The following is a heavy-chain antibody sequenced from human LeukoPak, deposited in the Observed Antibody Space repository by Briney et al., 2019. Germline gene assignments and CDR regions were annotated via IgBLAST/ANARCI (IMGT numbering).Heavy chain of an antibody. CDR2: ISAYNGNT. CDR3: ARDLGPVRPYYYDSSGYYYRDFDY. Sequence: ASVKVSCKASGYTFTSYGISWVRQAPGQGLEWMGWISAYNGNTNYAQKLQGRVTMTTDTSTSTAYMDLRSLRSDDTAVYYCARDLGPVRPYYYDSSGYYYRDFDYWGQGTLVTVSS. CDR1: GYTFTSYG. J-gene: IGHJ4*02. V-gene: IGHV1-18*01. D-gene: IGHD3-22*01.